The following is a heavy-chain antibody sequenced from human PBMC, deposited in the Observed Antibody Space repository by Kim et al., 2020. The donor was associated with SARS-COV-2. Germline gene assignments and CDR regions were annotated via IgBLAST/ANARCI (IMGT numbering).Heavy chain of an antibody. Sequence: GGSLRLSCAASGFTFSSYAMSWVRQAPGKGLEWVSAISGSGGSTYYADSVKGRFTISRDNSKNTLYLQMNSLRAEDTAVYYCAKDRWATIFGVGRGYMDVWGKGTTVTVSS. CDR2: ISGSGGST. CDR3: AKDRWATIFGVGRGYMDV. V-gene: IGHV3-23*01. J-gene: IGHJ6*03. CDR1: GFTFSSYA. D-gene: IGHD3-3*01.